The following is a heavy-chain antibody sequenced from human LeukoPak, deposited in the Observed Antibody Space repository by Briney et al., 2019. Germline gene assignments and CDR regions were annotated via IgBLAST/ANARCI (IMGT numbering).Heavy chain of an antibody. J-gene: IGHJ6*03. Sequence: ASVKVSCKASGYTFTSYDINWVRQATGQGLEWMGWTNPNSGNTGYAQKFQGRVTMTRNTSISTAYMELSSLRSEDTAVYYCARPSTMNYDFWSGYSFYYYYYYMDVWGKGTTVTVSS. CDR2: TNPNSGNT. D-gene: IGHD3-3*01. CDR3: ARPSTMNYDFWSGYSFYYYYYYMDV. V-gene: IGHV1-8*01. CDR1: GYTFTSYD.